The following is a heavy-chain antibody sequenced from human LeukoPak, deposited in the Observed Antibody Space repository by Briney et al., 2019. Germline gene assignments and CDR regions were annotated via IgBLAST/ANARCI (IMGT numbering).Heavy chain of an antibody. V-gene: IGHV7-4-1*02. CDR1: GYTFTTYA. D-gene: IGHD6-6*01. CDR3: ARGGSSWVSDY. J-gene: IGHJ4*02. CDR2: INTNTGNP. Sequence: GASVKVSCKASGYTFTTYAMNWVRQAPGQGLEWMGWINTNTGNPTYAQGFTGRFVFSLDTPVTTAYLQISSLKDEDTAVYYCARGGSSWVSDYWGQGTLVTVSS.